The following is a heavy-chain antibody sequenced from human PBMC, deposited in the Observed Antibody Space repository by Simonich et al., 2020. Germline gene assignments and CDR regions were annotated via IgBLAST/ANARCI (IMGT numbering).Heavy chain of an antibody. CDR2: ITYDERNK. D-gene: IGHD2-21*02. V-gene: IGHV3-30*07. CDR1: GFTFSSYA. CDR3: ARDGERYCGGDCYSYFDY. J-gene: IGHJ4*02. Sequence: QVQLVESGGGVVQPGRSLRLSCAASGFTFSSYAMHWVRQAPGKGLEWVAVITYDERNKYYADSGKGRFTISRDNSKNTLYLQMNSLRAEDTAVYYCARDGERYCGGDCYSYFDYWGQGTLVTVSS.